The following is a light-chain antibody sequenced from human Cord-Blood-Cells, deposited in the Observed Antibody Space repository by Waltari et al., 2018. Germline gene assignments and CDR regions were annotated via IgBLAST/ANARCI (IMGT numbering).Light chain of an antibody. CDR3: QQSYSTPFT. Sequence: SLSASVGDRVTITCRASQSISSYLNWYQQKPGKAPKLLIYAASSLQSGVPSRFSGSGSGSDFTLTISSLQPEDFATYYCQQSYSTPFTFGPGTKVDIK. J-gene: IGKJ3*01. V-gene: IGKV1-39*01. CDR2: AAS. CDR1: QSISSY.